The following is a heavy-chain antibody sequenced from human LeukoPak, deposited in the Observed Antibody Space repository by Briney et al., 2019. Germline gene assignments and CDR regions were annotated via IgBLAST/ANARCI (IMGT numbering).Heavy chain of an antibody. CDR3: AKDLSSAITSALVLDV. V-gene: IGHV3-9*01. CDR1: GFTFDDYA. J-gene: IGHJ6*02. D-gene: IGHD3-22*01. Sequence: GGSLRLSCKVSGFTFDDYAMRWVRHTPGKGLEWVSGITWNRDNIGYGDSVKGRFTISSDNVKNVLYLQMNSLRPEDTALYYCAKDLSSAITSALVLDVWGQGTTVIVS. CDR2: ITWNRDNI.